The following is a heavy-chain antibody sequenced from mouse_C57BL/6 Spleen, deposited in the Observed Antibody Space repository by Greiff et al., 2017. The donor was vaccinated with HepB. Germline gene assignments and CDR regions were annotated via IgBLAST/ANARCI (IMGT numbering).Heavy chain of an antibody. D-gene: IGHD1-1*01. CDR3: ARIHYGSSHYYAMDY. CDR2: ISSGSSTI. J-gene: IGHJ4*01. CDR1: GFTFSDYG. V-gene: IGHV5-17*01. Sequence: EVQGVESGGGLVKPGGSLKLSCAASGFTFSDYGMHWVRQAPEKGLEWVAYISSGSSTIYYADTVKGRFTISRDNAKNTLFLQMTILRSEDTSMYYCARIHYGSSHYYAMDYWGQGTSVTVSS.